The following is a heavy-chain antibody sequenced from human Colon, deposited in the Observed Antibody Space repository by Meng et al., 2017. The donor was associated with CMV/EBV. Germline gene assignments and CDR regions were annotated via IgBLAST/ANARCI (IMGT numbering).Heavy chain of an antibody. J-gene: IGHJ4*02. Sequence: SWTGSGFTFTNHAMSWVRQALGKGLEWISGISESGTSTYYADSVKGRFTISRDRSTNTWSLQMSGLRAEDTAIYYCARAAIAIDSYFDYWGQGTLVTVSS. D-gene: IGHD2-21*01. CDR3: ARAAIAIDSYFDY. CDR2: ISESGTST. CDR1: GFTFTNHA. V-gene: IGHV3-23*01.